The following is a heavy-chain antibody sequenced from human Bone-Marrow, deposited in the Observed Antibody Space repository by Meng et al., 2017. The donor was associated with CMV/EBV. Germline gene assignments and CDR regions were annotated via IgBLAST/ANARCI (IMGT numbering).Heavy chain of an antibody. CDR3: ARRVVGSAFDY. V-gene: IGHV4-4*02. CDR2: ISHSGST. D-gene: IGHD1-26*01. J-gene: IGHJ4*02. Sequence: LTFDGAGGACSGRDRWSWVHQPPGKGLEWIRQISHSGSTHYNPSLKSPVSISVDKSNNQFSLKMTSVTAADTAVYYCARRVVGSAFDYWGQGTLVTVSS. CDR1: GGACSGRDR.